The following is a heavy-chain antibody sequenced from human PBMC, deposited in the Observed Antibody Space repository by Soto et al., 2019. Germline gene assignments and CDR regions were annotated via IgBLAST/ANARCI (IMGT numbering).Heavy chain of an antibody. CDR2: ISSNGGST. CDR3: ARGARVPAAMFVN. CDR1: GFTFSSYA. Sequence: GGSLRLSCAASGFTFSSYAMHWVRQAPGKGLECVSGISSNGGSTYYANSVKGRFTISRDNSKNTLYLQMGSLRNEDMAVYSCARGARVPAAMFVNWGQGTLVTVSS. V-gene: IGHV3-64*01. D-gene: IGHD2-2*01. J-gene: IGHJ4*02.